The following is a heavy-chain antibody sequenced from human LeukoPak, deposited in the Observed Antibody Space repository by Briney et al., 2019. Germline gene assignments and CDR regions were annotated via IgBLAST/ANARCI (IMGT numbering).Heavy chain of an antibody. CDR1: GFTFSSYS. Sequence: GGSLRLSCAASGFTFSSYSMNWVRQAPGKGLEWVSSISSSSSYIYYADSVKGRFTISRDNAKNSLYLQMNSLRAEDTAVYYCARDVRRRFLGWPKRTNWFDPWGQGTLVTVSS. CDR3: ARDVRRRFLGWPKRTNWFDP. J-gene: IGHJ5*02. V-gene: IGHV3-21*01. CDR2: ISSSSSYI. D-gene: IGHD3-3*01.